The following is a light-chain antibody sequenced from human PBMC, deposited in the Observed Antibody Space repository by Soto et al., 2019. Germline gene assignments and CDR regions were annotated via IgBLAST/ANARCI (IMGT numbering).Light chain of an antibody. CDR1: QSISSY. V-gene: IGKV1-39*01. CDR2: AAS. CDR3: QQSYSTRIT. J-gene: IGKJ5*01. Sequence: DIQMTQSPSSLSASVGDRVTITCRASQSISSYLNWYQQKPGKAPKLLIYAASSLQSGVPSRFSGSGSGTDFTLTIRSLQPEDFATYYCQQSYSTRITFGQGTRLEIK.